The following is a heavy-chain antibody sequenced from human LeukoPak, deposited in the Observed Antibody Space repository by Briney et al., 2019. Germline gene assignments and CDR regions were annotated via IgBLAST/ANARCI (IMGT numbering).Heavy chain of an antibody. CDR2: IKSKTDDGTT. Sequence: GGSLRLSCAVSGLTFSDYYMSWIRQAPGKGLEWVGRIKSKTDDGTTDYAAPVKGRFTISRDDSKNTLYLQMNSLKTEDTAVYYCTTDFRPLGPDYWGQGTLVTVSS. V-gene: IGHV3-15*01. D-gene: IGHD3-16*01. J-gene: IGHJ4*02. CDR3: TTDFRPLGPDY. CDR1: GLTFSDYY.